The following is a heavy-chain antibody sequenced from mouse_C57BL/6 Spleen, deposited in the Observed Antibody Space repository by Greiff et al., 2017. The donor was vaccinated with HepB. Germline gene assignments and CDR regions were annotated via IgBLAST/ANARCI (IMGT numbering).Heavy chain of an antibody. D-gene: IGHD3-2*02. CDR2: INPYNGGT. J-gene: IGHJ4*01. Sequence: VHVKQSGPVLVKPGASVKMSCKASGYTFTDYYMNWVKQSHGKSLEWIGVINPYNGGTSYNQKFKGKATLTVDKSSSTAYMELNSLTSEDSAVYYCAREGGSGTGAMDYWGQGTSVTVSS. CDR3: AREGGSGTGAMDY. V-gene: IGHV1-19*01. CDR1: GYTFTDYY.